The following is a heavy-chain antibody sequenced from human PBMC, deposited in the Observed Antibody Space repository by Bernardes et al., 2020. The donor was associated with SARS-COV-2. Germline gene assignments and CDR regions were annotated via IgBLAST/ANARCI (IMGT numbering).Heavy chain of an antibody. V-gene: IGHV3-23*01. Sequence: GGSLRLSCAASGFTFSDSAMSWVRKAPGKGLECVSLITGGGFSTYYADSVKGRFTISRDNAKNTLYLQMNSLRAEDTAVYYCARDLGYCTNGVCSPWGQGTLVTVSS. J-gene: IGHJ5*02. D-gene: IGHD2-8*01. CDR3: ARDLGYCTNGVCSP. CDR2: ITGGGFST. CDR1: GFTFSDSA.